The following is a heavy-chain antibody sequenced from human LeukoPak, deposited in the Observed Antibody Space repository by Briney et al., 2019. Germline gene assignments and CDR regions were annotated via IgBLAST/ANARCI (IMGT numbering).Heavy chain of an antibody. CDR2: INHSAST. CDR1: GFTFSSYW. CDR3: AVGYCSRTSCYENAFDI. Sequence: PGGSLRLSCAASGFTFSSYWMSWVRQAPGKGLEWIGEINHSASTYYNPSLKSRVTISVDRSKNQFSLKLSSVTAADTAVYYCAVGYCSRTSCYENAFDIWGQGTMVTVSS. D-gene: IGHD2-2*01. J-gene: IGHJ3*02. V-gene: IGHV4-4*02.